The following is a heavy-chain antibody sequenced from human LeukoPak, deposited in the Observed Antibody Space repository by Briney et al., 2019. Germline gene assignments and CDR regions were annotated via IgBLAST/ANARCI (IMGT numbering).Heavy chain of an antibody. D-gene: IGHD6-13*01. CDR1: GFTFSTYS. CDR2: IYSGGST. V-gene: IGHV3-53*01. CDR3: ARLAGPADGYSGSWYPYYYYGMDV. J-gene: IGHJ6*02. Sequence: GGSLRLSCAASGFTFSTYSMSWVRQAPGKGLEWVSVIYSGGSTYYADSVKGRFTISRDNSKNTLYLQMNSLRAEDTAVYYCARLAGPADGYSGSWYPYYYYGMDVWGQGTTVTVSS.